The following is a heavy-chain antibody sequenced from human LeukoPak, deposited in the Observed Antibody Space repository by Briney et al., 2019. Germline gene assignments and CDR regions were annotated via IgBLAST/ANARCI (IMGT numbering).Heavy chain of an antibody. V-gene: IGHV4-59*01. CDR3: ARGTRRYYDGSGYYYGEFDY. D-gene: IGHD3-22*01. CDR2: VFYSGST. J-gene: IGHJ4*02. CDR1: DDSFKNYF. Sequence: SETLSLPCTVSDDSFKNYFWTWIRQSPGKGLEWIGYVFYSGSTSYNPSLRSRLTMSVDTSKSQFSLNLKSVTAADTAVYYCARGTRRYYDGSGYYYGEFDYWGQGILVTVSS.